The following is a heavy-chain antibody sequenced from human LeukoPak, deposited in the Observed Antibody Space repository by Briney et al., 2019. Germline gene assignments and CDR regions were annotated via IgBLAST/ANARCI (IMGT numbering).Heavy chain of an antibody. D-gene: IGHD4-11*01. CDR1: GGSISSGGYS. Sequence: PSETLSLTCAVSGGSISSGGYSWSWIRQPPGKGLEWIGYICHSGSTYYNPSLNSRVTFSLDRSKNQFSLKLTSVTAADTAVYYCARGRGYSNYVSVGWFDPWGQGTLVTVSS. J-gene: IGHJ5*02. CDR3: ARGRGYSNYVSVGWFDP. V-gene: IGHV4-30-2*01. CDR2: ICHSGST.